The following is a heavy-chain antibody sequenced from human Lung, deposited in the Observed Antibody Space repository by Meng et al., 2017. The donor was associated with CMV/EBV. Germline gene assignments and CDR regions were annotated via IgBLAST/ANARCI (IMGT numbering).Heavy chain of an antibody. J-gene: IGHJ5*02. CDR1: GGSVSSGSYY. Sequence: CTVSGGSVSSGSYYWSWIRQPPGKGLEWIGYIYYSGSTNYNPSLKSRVTISADTSKNQFSLRLSSVTAADTAVYYCARAGPGWFDPWGQGTLVTVSS. CDR2: IYYSGST. V-gene: IGHV4-61*01. CDR3: ARAGPGWFDP.